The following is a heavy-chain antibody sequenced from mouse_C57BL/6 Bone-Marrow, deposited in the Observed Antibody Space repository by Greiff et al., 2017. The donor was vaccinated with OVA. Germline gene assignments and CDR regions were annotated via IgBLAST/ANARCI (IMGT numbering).Heavy chain of an antibody. CDR3: ARWLLRGAY. J-gene: IGHJ3*01. CDR1: GFTFSDYY. V-gene: IGHV5-12*01. Sequence: EVQLQESGGGLVQPGGSLKLSCAASGFTFSDYYMYWVRQTPEKRLEWVAYISNGGGSTYYPDTVKGRFTISRDNAKNTLYLQMSRRKSEDTAMYYCARWLLRGAYWGQGTLVTVSA. D-gene: IGHD2-3*01. CDR2: ISNGGGST.